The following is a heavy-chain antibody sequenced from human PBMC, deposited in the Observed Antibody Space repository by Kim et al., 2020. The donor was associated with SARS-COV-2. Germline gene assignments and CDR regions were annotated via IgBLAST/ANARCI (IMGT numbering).Heavy chain of an antibody. J-gene: IGHJ4*01. V-gene: IGHV3-30*18. Sequence: GGSLRLSCVVSGFNFNYYGMHWVRQAPGKGLEWVAGISYERSKKFYADSLMGRFTISRDSSKNTLYLQMDSLISEDTAVYYCAKRGGVFDFSSSSYIDY. CDR3: AKRGGVFDFSSSSYIDY. D-gene: IGHD3-3*01. CDR1: GFNFNYYG. CDR2: ISYERSKK.